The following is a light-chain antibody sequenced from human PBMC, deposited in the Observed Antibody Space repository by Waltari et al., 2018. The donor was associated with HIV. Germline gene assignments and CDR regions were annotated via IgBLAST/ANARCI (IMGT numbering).Light chain of an antibody. CDR2: EVS. V-gene: IGLV2-23*02. Sequence: QSALTQPASVSGSPGQSITISCTGTSSDVWSYNLVSWYQQHPGKAPKLIIYEVSKRPSGVSNRFSGSKSGSTAPLTVSGLQPEDEADYCCCSYASTTDTYVVFGGGTKLTVL. CDR3: CSYASTTDTYVV. CDR1: SSDVWSYNL. J-gene: IGLJ2*01.